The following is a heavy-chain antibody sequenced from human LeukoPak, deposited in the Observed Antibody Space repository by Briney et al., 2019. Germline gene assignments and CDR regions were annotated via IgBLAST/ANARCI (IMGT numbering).Heavy chain of an antibody. CDR1: GFSLSGSG. CDR3: AKDRLNYYDSSGYLPDY. V-gene: IGHV3-30*02. CDR2: SWSDGINT. D-gene: IGHD3-22*01. Sequence: GGSLRLSCVASGFSLSGSGMHWVRQAPGKGLEWVSVSWSDGINTYYEDSVKGRFTISRDNSKNMLYLQMNSLRAEDTAVYYCAKDRLNYYDSSGYLPDYWGQGTLVTVSS. J-gene: IGHJ4*02.